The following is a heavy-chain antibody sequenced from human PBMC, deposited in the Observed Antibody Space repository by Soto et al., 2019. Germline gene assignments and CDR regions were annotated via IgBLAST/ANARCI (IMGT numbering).Heavy chain of an antibody. CDR1: GFMFSAYW. D-gene: IGHD5-18*01. V-gene: IGHV3-7*01. J-gene: IGHJ4*02. CDR2: IHGDGGKI. Sequence: EVQLVESGGGLVQPGGSLRLSCAASGFMFSAYWMSWVRQAPGKGLEWVANIHGDGGKIYYVDSVKGRFTISRDNAKGSLSLQMNSLRAEDTAVYYCARDFYGGYTYGPGDYWGQGALVAVSS. CDR3: ARDFYGGYTYGPGDY.